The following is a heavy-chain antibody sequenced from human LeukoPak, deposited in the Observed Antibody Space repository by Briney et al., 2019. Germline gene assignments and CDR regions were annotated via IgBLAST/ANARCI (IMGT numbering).Heavy chain of an antibody. CDR3: AKGRCSSTTCHFDY. CDR2: ISGSGGST. Sequence: GGSLRLSCAASGFTFSSYAMSWVRQAPGKGLEWVSAISGSGGSTYYADSVKGRFTISRDNSKNMLYLQMNSLRAEDTAVYYCAKGRCSSTTCHFDYWGPGTLVTVSS. CDR1: GFTFSSYA. J-gene: IGHJ4*02. V-gene: IGHV3-23*01. D-gene: IGHD2-2*01.